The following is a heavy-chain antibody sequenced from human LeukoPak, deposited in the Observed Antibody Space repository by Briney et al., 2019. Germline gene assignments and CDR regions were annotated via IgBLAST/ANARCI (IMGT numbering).Heavy chain of an antibody. J-gene: IGHJ4*02. CDR2: LSGSGGST. Sequence: GGSLRLSCAASGFTFSSYAMSWVRQAPGKGLEWVSALSGSGGSTYYADSVKGRFTISRDNSKNTLYLQMNSLRAEDTAVYYCAKEVYYGFWSPLGYWGQGTLVTVSS. D-gene: IGHD3-3*01. CDR3: AKEVYYGFWSPLGY. CDR1: GFTFSSYA. V-gene: IGHV3-23*01.